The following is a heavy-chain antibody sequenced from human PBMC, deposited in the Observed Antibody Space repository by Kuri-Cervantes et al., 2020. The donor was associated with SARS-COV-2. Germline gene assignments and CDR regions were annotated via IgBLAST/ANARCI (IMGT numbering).Heavy chain of an antibody. D-gene: IGHD2-15*01. CDR3: ARGLGPNTWWRTGDETNNWFDP. Sequence: SETLSLTCAVYGGSFGGYYWSWIRQPPGKGLEWIGEINHSGSTNYNPSLKSRVTISVDTSKNQFSLKLSSVTAADTAVYYCARGLGPNTWWRTGDETNNWFDPWGQGTLVTVSS. J-gene: IGHJ5*02. CDR1: GGSFGGYY. CDR2: INHSGST. V-gene: IGHV4-34*01.